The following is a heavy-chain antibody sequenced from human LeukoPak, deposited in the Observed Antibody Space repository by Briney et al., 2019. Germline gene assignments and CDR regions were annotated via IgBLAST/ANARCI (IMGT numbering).Heavy chain of an antibody. Sequence: ASVKVSCEASGYTFTGYYMHWVRQAPGQGLEWMGWINPNNGGTNYAQKFQGRVTMTRDTSISTAYMELSRLRSDDTAVYYCARPHDYGDYACDYWGQGTLVTVSS. J-gene: IGHJ4*02. CDR3: ARPHDYGDYACDY. V-gene: IGHV1-2*02. CDR1: GYTFTGYY. D-gene: IGHD4-17*01. CDR2: INPNNGGT.